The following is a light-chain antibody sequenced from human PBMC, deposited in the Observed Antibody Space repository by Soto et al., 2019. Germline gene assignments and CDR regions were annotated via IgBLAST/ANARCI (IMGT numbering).Light chain of an antibody. CDR3: QQSYSTPPLT. Sequence: DIQMTQSPSSLSASVGDRVTITCRASQTISMYLNWYQQKPGKAPILLISAASSLESGVPSRFSGSRSGTEFTLTISSLQPEDRATYYCQQSYSTPPLTFGGGTKVEIK. J-gene: IGKJ4*01. V-gene: IGKV1-39*01. CDR1: QTISMY. CDR2: AAS.